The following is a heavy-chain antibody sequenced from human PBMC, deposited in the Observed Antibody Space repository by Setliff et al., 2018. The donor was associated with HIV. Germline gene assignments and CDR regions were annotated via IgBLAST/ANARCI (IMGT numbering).Heavy chain of an antibody. D-gene: IGHD2-8*01. Sequence: PGGSLRLSCAASGFTFSGFAMTWVRQAPGKGLEWISTISGGGGSKYYADSVKGRFSISRDNSKDMLYLQTDSLSAEDTAVYYCAKDRVGNCINGVCYTPDYWGQGTLVTVSS. CDR1: GFTFSGFA. J-gene: IGHJ4*02. CDR2: ISGGGGSK. V-gene: IGHV3-23*01. CDR3: AKDRVGNCINGVCYTPDY.